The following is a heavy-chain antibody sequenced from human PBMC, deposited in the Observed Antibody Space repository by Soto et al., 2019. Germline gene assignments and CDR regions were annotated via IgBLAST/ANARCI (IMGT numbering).Heavy chain of an antibody. D-gene: IGHD3-16*01. Sequence: QVQLVQSGAEVKKPGSSVKVSCKASGGTFSSYTISWVRQAPGQGLEWMGRIIPILGIANYAQKFQGRVTITADKSTSTPYMELSSLRSEDTAVYYCARVMGYYFDYWGQGTLVTVSS. CDR3: ARVMGYYFDY. CDR1: GGTFSSYT. V-gene: IGHV1-69*02. J-gene: IGHJ4*02. CDR2: IIPILGIA.